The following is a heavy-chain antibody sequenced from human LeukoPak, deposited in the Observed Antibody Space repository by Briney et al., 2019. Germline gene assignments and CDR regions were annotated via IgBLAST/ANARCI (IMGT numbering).Heavy chain of an antibody. J-gene: IGHJ2*01. V-gene: IGHV4-30-2*01. CDR1: GGSISSGGYY. CDR2: IYHSGST. CDR3: ASTLGYTNWDSAGYFDL. Sequence: SQTLSLTCTVSGGSISSGGYYWSWIRQPPGKGLEWIGYIYHSGSTYYNPSLKSRVTISVDRSKNQFSLKLSSVTAADTAVYYCASTLGYTNWDSAGYFDLWGRGTLVTVSS. D-gene: IGHD7-27*01.